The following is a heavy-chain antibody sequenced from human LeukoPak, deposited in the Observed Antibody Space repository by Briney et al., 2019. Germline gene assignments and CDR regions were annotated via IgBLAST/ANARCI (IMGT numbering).Heavy chain of an antibody. CDR1: GFTFSSYS. CDR2: ISSSSSTI. Sequence: GGSLRLSCAASGFTFSSYSMNWVRQAPGKGLEWVSYISSSSSTIYYADSVKGRFTISRDNSKNTLYLQMNSLRAEDTAVYYCANHPQWAFDIWGQGTMVTVSS. CDR3: ANHPQWAFDI. D-gene: IGHD6-19*01. V-gene: IGHV3-48*01. J-gene: IGHJ3*02.